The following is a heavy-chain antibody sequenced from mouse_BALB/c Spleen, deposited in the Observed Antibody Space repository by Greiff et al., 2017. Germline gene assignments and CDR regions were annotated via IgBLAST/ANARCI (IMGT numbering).Heavy chain of an antibody. Sequence: DVQLVESGGGLVKPGGSLKLSCAASGFTFSSYAMSWVRQTPEKRLEWVASISSGGSTYYPDSVKGRFTISRDNARNILYLQMSSLRSEDTAMYYCARYGNGFDYWGQGTTLTVSS. CDR1: GFTFSSYA. J-gene: IGHJ2*01. V-gene: IGHV5-6-5*01. CDR2: ISSGGST. D-gene: IGHD2-1*01. CDR3: ARYGNGFDY.